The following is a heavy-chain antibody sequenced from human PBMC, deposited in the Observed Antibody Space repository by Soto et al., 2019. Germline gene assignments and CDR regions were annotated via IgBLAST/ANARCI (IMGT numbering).Heavy chain of an antibody. Sequence: ASVKGSCNVSGYTLTELSMHWVRQAPGKGLEWMGGFDPEDGETIYAQKFQGRVTMTEDTSTDTAYMELSSLRSEDTAVYYCATVGPVVAATTFDYWGQGTLVTVSS. CDR3: ATVGPVVAATTFDY. CDR1: GYTLTELS. V-gene: IGHV1-24*01. J-gene: IGHJ4*02. D-gene: IGHD2-15*01. CDR2: FDPEDGET.